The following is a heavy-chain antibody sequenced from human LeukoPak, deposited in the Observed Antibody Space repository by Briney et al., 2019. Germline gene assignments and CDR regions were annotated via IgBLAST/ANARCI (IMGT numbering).Heavy chain of an antibody. CDR1: GGSISSYY. V-gene: IGHV4-59*01. D-gene: IGHD7-27*01. J-gene: IGHJ4*02. CDR3: ARDLTGEGYFDY. CDR2: IYYSGST. Sequence: SETLSLTCTVSGGSISSYYWSWTRQPPGKGLEWIGYIYYSGSTNYNPSLKSRVTISVDTSKNQFSLKLSSVTAADTAVYYCARDLTGEGYFDYWGQGTLVTVSS.